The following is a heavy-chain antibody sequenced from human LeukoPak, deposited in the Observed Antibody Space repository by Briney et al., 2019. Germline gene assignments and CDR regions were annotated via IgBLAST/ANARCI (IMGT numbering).Heavy chain of an antibody. CDR1: GFTFSSYG. Sequence: PGGSLRLSCAASGFTFSSYGMHWVRQAPGKGLEWVALISYDGSNKYYADSVKGRFTISRDNSKNTLYLQMNSLRGEDTAVYYCAKDSSGWYSAFDYWGQGTLVTVST. J-gene: IGHJ4*02. CDR2: ISYDGSNK. V-gene: IGHV3-30*18. D-gene: IGHD6-19*01. CDR3: AKDSSGWYSAFDY.